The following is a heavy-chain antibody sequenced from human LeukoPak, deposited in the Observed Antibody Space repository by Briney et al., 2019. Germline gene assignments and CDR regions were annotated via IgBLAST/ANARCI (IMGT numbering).Heavy chain of an antibody. CDR1: GFVFSIYT. Sequence: GGSLRLSCSASGFVFSIYTMYWVRQAPGKGPEYVSTISGSGNGGSIYYAGSVKGRFTISRDDSKSILYLQMNGLRSEDTAVYYCVKDFGRVRGTPDSWGQGTLVTVSS. CDR3: VKDFGRVRGTPDS. V-gene: IGHV3-64D*06. D-gene: IGHD3-16*01. CDR2: ISGSGNGGSI. J-gene: IGHJ4*02.